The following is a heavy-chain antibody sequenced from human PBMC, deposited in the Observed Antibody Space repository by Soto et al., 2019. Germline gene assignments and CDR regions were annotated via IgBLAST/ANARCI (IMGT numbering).Heavy chain of an antibody. V-gene: IGHV1-3*01. CDR2: INGGNGNT. CDR3: ARAGDAFDI. CDR1: GNTVPNYA. J-gene: IGHJ3*02. Sequence: GASVKVSCKASGNTVPNYAIHWVRQAPGQRLEWMGWINGGNGNTYYSEHFQGRVTMTTDTSTSTAYMELRSLISDDTAVYYCARAGDAFDIWGQGTMVTVSS.